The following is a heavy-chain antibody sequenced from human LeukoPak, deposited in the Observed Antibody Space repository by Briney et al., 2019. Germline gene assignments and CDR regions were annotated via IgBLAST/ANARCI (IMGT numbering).Heavy chain of an antibody. CDR2: ISYDGSNK. Sequence: GGSLRLSCAASGFTFSSYGMHWVRQAPGKGLEWVAVISYDGSNKYYADSVKGRFTISRDNSKNTLYLQMNSLRAEDTAVCYCAKMQARDGMDVWGQGTTVTVSS. J-gene: IGHJ6*02. CDR1: GFTFSSYG. CDR3: AKMQARDGMDV. V-gene: IGHV3-30*18.